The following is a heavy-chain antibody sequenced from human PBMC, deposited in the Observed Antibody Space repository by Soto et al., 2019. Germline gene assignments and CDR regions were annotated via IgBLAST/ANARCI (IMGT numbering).Heavy chain of an antibody. D-gene: IGHD3-9*01. V-gene: IGHV4-34*01. CDR3: ARESHDILTGPPWVWYFDL. Sequence: QVQLQQWGAGPLRPLETLSLTCGVSGGSFSGYYWAWIRQSPGQGLEWIGEINDRGSINYNPSLKSRVSISGATSKNHYSLNLRPVTAADTAVYYCARESHDILTGPPWVWYFDLWGRGTLVTVSS. CDR2: INDRGSI. CDR1: GGSFSGYY. J-gene: IGHJ2*01.